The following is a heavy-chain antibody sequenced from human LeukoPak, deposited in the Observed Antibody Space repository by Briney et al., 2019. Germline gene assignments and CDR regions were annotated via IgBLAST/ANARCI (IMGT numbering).Heavy chain of an antibody. CDR3: ARGPHSSGYYYGFDP. J-gene: IGHJ5*02. Sequence: ASVKVSCKASGYTFTGYYMHWVRQAPGQGLEWMGWINPNSGGTNYAQKFQGRVTMTRDTSISTAYMELSRLRSDDTAVYYCARGPHSSGYYYGFDPRGQGTLVTVSS. D-gene: IGHD3-22*01. V-gene: IGHV1-2*02. CDR1: GYTFTGYY. CDR2: INPNSGGT.